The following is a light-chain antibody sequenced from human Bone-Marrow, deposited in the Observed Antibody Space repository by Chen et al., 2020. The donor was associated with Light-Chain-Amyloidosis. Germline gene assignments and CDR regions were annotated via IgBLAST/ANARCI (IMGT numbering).Light chain of an antibody. J-gene: IGLJ3*02. V-gene: IGLV6-57*01. CDR2: EDD. CDR1: SGSIATNY. CDR3: QSYQGSSQGV. Sequence: NFMLTQPHSVSESPGKTVIISCTRSSGSIATNYVQWYQQRPGSSPTTVIYEDDQSPSGVPDRFSGSIDRSSNSASLTIAGLKPEDGADYYCQSYQGSSQGVFGGGTKLTVL.